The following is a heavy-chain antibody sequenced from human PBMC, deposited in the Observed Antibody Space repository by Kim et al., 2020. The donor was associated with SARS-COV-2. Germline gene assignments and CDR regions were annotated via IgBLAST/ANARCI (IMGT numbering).Heavy chain of an antibody. CDR1: GFTFSSYA. CDR2: ISYDGSNK. J-gene: IGHJ4*02. CDR3: ARQSVRGVIRGFVRYFDY. D-gene: IGHD3-10*01. Sequence: GGSLRLSCAASGFTFSSYAMHWVRQAPGKGLEWVAVISYDGSNKYYADSVKGRFTISRDNSKNTLYLQMNSLRAEDTAVYYCARQSVRGVIRGFVRYFDYWGQGTLVTVSS. V-gene: IGHV3-30*04.